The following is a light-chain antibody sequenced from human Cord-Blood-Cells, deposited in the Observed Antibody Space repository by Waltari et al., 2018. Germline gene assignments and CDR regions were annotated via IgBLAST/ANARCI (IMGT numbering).Light chain of an antibody. CDR3: CSYAGSSTYVV. CDR2: EVS. CDR1: SSYVGRYNL. Sequence: QSALTQPASVSGSPGQPLTIPCTGTSSYVGRYNLVSWYQQHPGKAPKLMIYEVSKRPSGVSNRFSGSKSGNTASLTISGLQAEDEADYYCCSYAGSSTYVVFGGGTKLTVL. V-gene: IGLV2-23*02. J-gene: IGLJ2*01.